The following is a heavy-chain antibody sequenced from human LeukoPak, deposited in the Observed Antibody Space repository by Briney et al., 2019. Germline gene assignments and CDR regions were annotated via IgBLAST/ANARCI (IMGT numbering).Heavy chain of an antibody. CDR1: GFTFSSYS. D-gene: IGHD1-14*01. V-gene: IGHV3-48*04. CDR3: ARDSRRGAEPRPNWFDP. CDR2: ISSSSSTI. Sequence: PGGSLRLSCAASGFTFSSYSMNWVRQAPGKGLEWVSYISSSSSTIYYADSVKGRFTISRDNAKNSLYLQMNSLRAEDTAVYYCARDSRRGAEPRPNWFDPWGQGTLVTVSS. J-gene: IGHJ5*02.